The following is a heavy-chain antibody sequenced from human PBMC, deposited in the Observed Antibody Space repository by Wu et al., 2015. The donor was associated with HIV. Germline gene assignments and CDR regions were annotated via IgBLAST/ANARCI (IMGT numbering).Heavy chain of an antibody. CDR3: ARDRSPYCFDF. D-gene: IGHD2-15*01. J-gene: IGHJ4*02. CDR1: GYTFTSYY. CDR2: INLSGSNT. V-gene: IGHV1-46*01. Sequence: SGAEVKKPGASVKISCKASGYTFTSYYIHWVRQAPGQGLEWMGIINLSGSNTNYAQKFQGRVTMTRDTSTNTVYMDLSSLRSEDTALYYCARDRSPYCFDFWGQGTLVTVSS.